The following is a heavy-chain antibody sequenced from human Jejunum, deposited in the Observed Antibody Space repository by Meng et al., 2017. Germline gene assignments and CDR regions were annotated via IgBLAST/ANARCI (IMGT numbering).Heavy chain of an antibody. V-gene: IGHV3-30*16. CDR2: ISNDGSRQ. J-gene: IGHJ4*02. CDR3: AKDGGIGFTDFDY. Sequence: ESGGALVQTGGALRLSCAASAVTFSSYAMHWVRQAPGKGLEWVAVISNDGSRQYNPDSVKGRLTISRDNSRNTLYVQMNSLSAEDTAVYYCAKDGGIGFTDFDYWGQGTLVTVSS. D-gene: IGHD3-3*01. CDR1: AVTFSSYA.